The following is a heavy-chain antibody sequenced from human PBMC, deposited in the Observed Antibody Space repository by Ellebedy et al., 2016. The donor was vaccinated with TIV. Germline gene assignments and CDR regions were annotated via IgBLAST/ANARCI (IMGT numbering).Heavy chain of an antibody. CDR3: ARLRYFDWLFSPDAFDI. CDR2: IYYSGST. J-gene: IGHJ3*02. D-gene: IGHD3-9*01. CDR1: GGSISSGGYY. Sequence: SETLSLXXTVSGGSISSGGYYWSWIRQHPGKGLEWIGYIYYSGSTYYNPSLKSRVTISVDTSKNQFSLKLSSVTAADTAVYYCARLRYFDWLFSPDAFDIWGQGTMVTVSS. V-gene: IGHV4-31*03.